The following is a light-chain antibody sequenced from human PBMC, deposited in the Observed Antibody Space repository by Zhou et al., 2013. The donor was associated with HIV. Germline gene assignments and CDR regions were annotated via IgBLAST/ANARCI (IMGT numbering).Light chain of an antibody. V-gene: IGKV3-15*01. CDR2: GAS. CDR1: QSVSSK. CDR3: QQYNNWPSFT. Sequence: EILMTQSPATLSVSPGEGATLSCRASQSVSSKLAWYQQKPGQAPRLLIYGASTRAAGIPARFSGSGSGTEFTLTISSLQSEDFATYYCQQYNNWPSFTFGLGDQGWRSN. J-gene: IGKJ2*01.